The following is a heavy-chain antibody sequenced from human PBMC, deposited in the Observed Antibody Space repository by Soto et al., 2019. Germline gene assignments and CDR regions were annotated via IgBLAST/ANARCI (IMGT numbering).Heavy chain of an antibody. V-gene: IGHV4-59*01. CDR2: IYDTGISGCTPST. CDR3: ARGEDAFCYYGLDV. J-gene: IGHJ6*02. Sequence: SETLSLTCPVSAGSITSSYWSWIRRPPGKGLEWIAYIYDTGISGCTPSTSYNPSLKSRVTMSVDTSKSQFSLKLTSVTAADTAVYYCARGEDAFCYYGLDVWGQGITVTVSS. CDR1: AGSITSSY.